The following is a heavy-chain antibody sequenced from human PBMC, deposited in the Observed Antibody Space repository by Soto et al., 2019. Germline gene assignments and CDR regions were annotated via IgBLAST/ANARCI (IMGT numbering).Heavy chain of an antibody. CDR2: INHSGST. CDR3: ARVAARNYYGSGSYYNVGYYYYGMDV. Sequence: SETLSLTCAVYGGSFSGYYWSWIRQPPGKGLEGIGEINHSGSTNYNPSLKSRVTISVDTSKNQFSLKLSSVTAADTAVYYCARVAARNYYGSGSYYNVGYYYYGMDVWGQGTTVTVSS. V-gene: IGHV4-34*01. CDR1: GGSFSGYY. D-gene: IGHD3-10*01. J-gene: IGHJ6*02.